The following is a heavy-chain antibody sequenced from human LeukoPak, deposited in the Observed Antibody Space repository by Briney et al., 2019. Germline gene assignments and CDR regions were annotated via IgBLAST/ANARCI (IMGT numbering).Heavy chain of an antibody. CDR2: INTNTGNP. J-gene: IGHJ6*02. CDR3: ARFGVGGRRSSFGYYYYGMDV. V-gene: IGHV7-4-1*02. Sequence: GASVNVSCKASGYTFTIYAMNWVRQAPGQGLEWMGWINTNTGNPTYAQGFTGRFVFSLDTSVSTAYLQISSLKAEDTAVYYCARFGVGGRRSSFGYYYYGMDVWGQGTTVTVSS. CDR1: GYTFTIYA. D-gene: IGHD3-16*01.